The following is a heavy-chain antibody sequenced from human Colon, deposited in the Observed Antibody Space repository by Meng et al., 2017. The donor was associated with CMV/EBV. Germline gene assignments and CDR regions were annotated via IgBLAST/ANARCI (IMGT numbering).Heavy chain of an antibody. CDR3: ARDRCSSTSCYDYYYGMDF. CDR2: ISAYNGNT. CDR1: GYTFTSYG. D-gene: IGHD2-2*01. V-gene: IGHV1-18*01. Sequence: ASVKVSCKASGYTFTSYGISWVRQAPGQWLEWMGWISAYNGNTNYAQKLQGRVTMTIDTSTSTAYMELRSLRSDDTAVYYCARDRCSSTSCYDYYYGMDFWGQGTTVTVSS. J-gene: IGHJ6*02.